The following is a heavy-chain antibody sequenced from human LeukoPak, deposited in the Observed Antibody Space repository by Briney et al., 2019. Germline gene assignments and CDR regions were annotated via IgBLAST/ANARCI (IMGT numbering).Heavy chain of an antibody. V-gene: IGHV4-39*07. CDR1: GGSISTSTYY. CDR3: ARIVEYSSSSAFDY. D-gene: IGHD6-6*01. CDR2: IYSGGST. Sequence: SETLSLTCTVSGGSISTSTYYWVWIRQPPGKGLEWIGNIYSGGSTYYNASLKSRVTLSVDASKNQFSLKLSSVTAADTAVYYCARIVEYSSSSAFDYWGQGTLVTVSS. J-gene: IGHJ4*02.